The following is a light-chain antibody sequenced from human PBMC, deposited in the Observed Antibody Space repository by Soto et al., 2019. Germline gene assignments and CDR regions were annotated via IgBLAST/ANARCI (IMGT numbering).Light chain of an antibody. CDR2: GNS. V-gene: IGLV1-40*01. J-gene: IGLJ3*02. Sequence: QSVLTQPPSVSGAPGQRVTISCTGSSSNIGAGYNVHWYQQLPGTAPKLLIYGNSNRPSGVPDRFSGSKSGTSASLPITGLRAEDEADYYCHSSDSSLTSGVFGGGTKVTVL. CDR3: HSSDSSLTSGV. CDR1: SSNIGAGYN.